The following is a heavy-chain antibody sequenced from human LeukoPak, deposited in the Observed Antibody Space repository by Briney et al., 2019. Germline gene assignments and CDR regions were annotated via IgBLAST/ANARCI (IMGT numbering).Heavy chain of an antibody. Sequence: GRSLRLSCAASGFTFSSYAMHWVRQAPGKGLEWVAVISYDGSNKNYADSVKGRFTISRDNPKNTLYLQMNSLRGDDTAVYYCANPQSRGYDYLDYWGHGTLVTVSS. V-gene: IGHV3-30-3*01. CDR3: ANPQSRGYDYLDY. D-gene: IGHD5-12*01. CDR2: ISYDGSNK. J-gene: IGHJ4*01. CDR1: GFTFSSYA.